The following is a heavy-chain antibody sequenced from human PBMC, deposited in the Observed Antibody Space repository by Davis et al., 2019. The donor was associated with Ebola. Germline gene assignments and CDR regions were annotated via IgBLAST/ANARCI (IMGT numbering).Heavy chain of an antibody. Sequence: GESLKISCAASGFTFSSYSMNWVRQAPGKGLEWVSSISSSSSYIYYADSVKGRFTISRDNAKNSLYLQMNSLRAEDTAVYYCARGGFGESTSPWGQGTLVTVSS. CDR1: GFTFSSYS. CDR2: ISSSSSYI. CDR3: ARGGFGESTSP. D-gene: IGHD3-10*01. V-gene: IGHV3-21*01. J-gene: IGHJ5*02.